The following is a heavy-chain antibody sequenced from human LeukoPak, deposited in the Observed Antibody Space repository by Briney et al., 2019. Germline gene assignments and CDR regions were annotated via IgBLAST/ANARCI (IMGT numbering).Heavy chain of an antibody. V-gene: IGHV1-8*01. J-gene: IGHJ3*02. Sequence: ASVKVSCKASGYTFTSYDINWVRQATGQGLEWMGWMNPNSGNTGYAQKFQGRVTMTRNTSISTAYMELSSLRSEDTAVYYCARDVYFPGGSYPVHDAFDIWGQGTMVTVSS. CDR3: ARDVYFPGGSYPVHDAFDI. CDR2: MNPNSGNT. D-gene: IGHD1-26*01. CDR1: GYTFTSYD.